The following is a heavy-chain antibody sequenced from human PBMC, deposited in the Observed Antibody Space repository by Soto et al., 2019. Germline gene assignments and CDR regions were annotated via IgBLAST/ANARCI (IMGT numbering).Heavy chain of an antibody. CDR1: GGSISSGGYS. CDR2: IYHSGST. V-gene: IGHV4-30-2*01. J-gene: IGHJ4*02. Sequence: PSETLSLTCAVSGGSISSGGYSWSWIRQPPGKGLEWIGYIYHSGSTYYNPSLKSRVTISVDRSKNQSSLKLSSVTAADTAVYYCARGLNYGYFDYWGQGTLVTVSS. D-gene: IGHD4-17*01. CDR3: ARGLNYGYFDY.